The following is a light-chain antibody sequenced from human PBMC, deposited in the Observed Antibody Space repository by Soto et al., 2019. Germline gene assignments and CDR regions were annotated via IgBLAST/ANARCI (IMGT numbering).Light chain of an antibody. V-gene: IGLV1-44*01. J-gene: IGLJ1*01. CDR2: SNN. CDR3: AAWDDSLTGYV. Sequence: QAVVTQPPSASGTPGQRVTISCSGSSSNIGSNTVNWYHQLPGTAPKLLIYSNNHRPSGVPDRFSGSKSGTSASLAIGGLQSEDEADYYCAAWDDSLTGYVFGTGTKLTVL. CDR1: SSNIGSNT.